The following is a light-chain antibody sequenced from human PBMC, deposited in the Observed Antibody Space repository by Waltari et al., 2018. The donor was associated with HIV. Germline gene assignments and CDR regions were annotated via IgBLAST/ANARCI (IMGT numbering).Light chain of an antibody. Sequence: QSVLTQPPSVSGAPGQRVTISCTGSSSNIGAGYDVHWFQQLPGTAPKLLIYGNTNRPSWVPGRFSGSNAGTSASLAITGLQAEDEGDYYCQSYDSGLSAYVFGTGTKVTVL. CDR3: QSYDSGLSAYV. V-gene: IGLV1-40*01. J-gene: IGLJ1*01. CDR2: GNT. CDR1: SSNIGAGYD.